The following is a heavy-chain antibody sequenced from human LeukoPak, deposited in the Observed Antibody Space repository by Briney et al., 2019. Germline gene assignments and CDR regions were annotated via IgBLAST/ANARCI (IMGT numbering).Heavy chain of an antibody. J-gene: IGHJ6*04. CDR2: INHSGST. CDR3: AGDLYYGSGSYAPRVYYYGMDV. D-gene: IGHD3-10*01. CDR1: GGSFSGYY. Sequence: SETLSLTCAVYGGSFSGYYWSWIRQPPGKGLEWIGEINHSGSTNYNPSLKSRVTISVDTSKNQFSLKLSSVTAADTSVYYCAGDLYYGSGSYAPRVYYYGMDVWGKGTTVTVSS. V-gene: IGHV4-34*01.